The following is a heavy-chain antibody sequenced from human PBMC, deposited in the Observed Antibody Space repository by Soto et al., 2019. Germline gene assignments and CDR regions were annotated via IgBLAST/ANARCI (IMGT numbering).Heavy chain of an antibody. D-gene: IGHD2-8*01. CDR1: GGSISDNNW. J-gene: IGHJ4*02. V-gene: IGHV4-4*02. CDR3: GRNGIYAIDY. Sequence: QVQLQESGPGLVKPSGTLSLTCAVSGGSISDNNWWSWVRQAPGKGLEWIGEILHTGRTTYNPSLEGRVTMSVDKSNNQFSLRLTSVTAADTAVYFCGRNGIYAIDYWGQGTLVTVSS. CDR2: ILHTGRT.